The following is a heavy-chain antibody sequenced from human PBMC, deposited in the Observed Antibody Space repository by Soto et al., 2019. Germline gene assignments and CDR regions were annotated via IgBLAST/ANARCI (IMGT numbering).Heavy chain of an antibody. CDR1: GGSISSGDYY. D-gene: IGHD3-3*01. V-gene: IGHV4-30-4*01. CDR2: IYYSGST. Sequence: SETLSLTCTVSGGSISSGDYYWSWIRQPPGKGLEWIGYIYYSGSTYYNPSLKSRVTISVDTSKNQFSLKLSSVTAADTAVYYCARDPRPWRHYYGMDVWGQGTTVTVS. CDR3: ARDPRPWRHYYGMDV. J-gene: IGHJ6*02.